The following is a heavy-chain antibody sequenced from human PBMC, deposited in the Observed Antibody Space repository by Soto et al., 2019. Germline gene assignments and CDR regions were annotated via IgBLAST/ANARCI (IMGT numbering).Heavy chain of an antibody. V-gene: IGHV1-69*13. CDR2: IIPIFGTA. CDR3: AREYDFWSGYYPTPNLLYHYYYGMDV. D-gene: IGHD3-3*01. Sequence: SVKVSCKASGGTFSSYAISWVRQAPGQGLEWMGGIIPIFGTANYAQKFQGRVTITADESTSTAYMELSSLRSEDTAVYYCAREYDFWSGYYPTPNLLYHYYYGMDVWGQGTTVTVSS. J-gene: IGHJ6*02. CDR1: GGTFSSYA.